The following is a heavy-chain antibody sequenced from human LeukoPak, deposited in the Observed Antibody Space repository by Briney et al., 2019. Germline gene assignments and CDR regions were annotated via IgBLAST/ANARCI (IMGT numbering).Heavy chain of an antibody. D-gene: IGHD2-2*01. CDR1: GFTFSSYS. V-gene: IGHV3-21*01. CDR2: ISSSSSYI. Sequence: GGSLRLSCAASGFTFSSYSMNWVRQAPGKGLEWVSSISSSSSYIYYAGSVKGRFTISRDNAKNSLYLQMNSLRAEDTAVYYCASDIVVVPAAMGGNWFDPWGQGTLVTVSS. J-gene: IGHJ5*02. CDR3: ASDIVVVPAAMGGNWFDP.